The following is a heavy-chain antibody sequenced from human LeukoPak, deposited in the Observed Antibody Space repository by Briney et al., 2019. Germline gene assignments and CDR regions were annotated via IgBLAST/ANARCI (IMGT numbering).Heavy chain of an antibody. CDR3: ARELYGSGSYLIIWFDP. D-gene: IGHD3-10*01. CDR1: GYTFTSYD. CDR2: MNPNSGNT. V-gene: IGHV1-8*01. Sequence: ASVKVSCKASGYTFTSYDINWVRQATGQGLEWMGWMNPNSGNTGYAQKFQGRVTMTRNTSISTAYMELSSLRSEDTAVYYCARELYGSGSYLIIWFDPWGQGTLVTVSS. J-gene: IGHJ5*02.